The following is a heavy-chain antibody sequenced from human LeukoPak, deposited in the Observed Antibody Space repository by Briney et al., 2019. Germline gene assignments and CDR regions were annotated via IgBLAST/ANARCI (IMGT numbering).Heavy chain of an antibody. V-gene: IGHV4-30-4*01. J-gene: IGHJ4*02. CDR1: GGSLSSGDYY. CDR3: ARVGGYGSGSWGEYFDY. Sequence: PSQTLSLTCTVSGGSLSSGDYYWSWIRQPPGQGLEWIGYIYYSGSTYYNPSLKSRVTISVDTSKNQFSLKLSSVTAADTAVYYCARVGGYGSGSWGEYFDYWGQGTLVTVSS. D-gene: IGHD3-10*01. CDR2: IYYSGST.